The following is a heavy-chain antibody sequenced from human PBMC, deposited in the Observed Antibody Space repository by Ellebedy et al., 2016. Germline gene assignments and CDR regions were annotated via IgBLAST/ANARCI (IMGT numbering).Heavy chain of an antibody. J-gene: IGHJ4*02. CDR1: GFTFNDYA. Sequence: SLKISXAGSGFTFNDYASHWVRQAPGKGLEWVSGISWDSAVIGYGGSVKGRFTISKDSAKNYLYLQMNSLRPEDTAFYYCAKGTMDYFYHWGQGTLVTVSS. CDR3: AKGTMDYFYH. D-gene: IGHD4/OR15-4a*01. CDR2: ISWDSAVI. V-gene: IGHV3-9*01.